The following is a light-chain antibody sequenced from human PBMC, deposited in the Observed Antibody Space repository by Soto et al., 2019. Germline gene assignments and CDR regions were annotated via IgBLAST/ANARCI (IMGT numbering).Light chain of an antibody. V-gene: IGKV3-15*01. CDR1: QSVSYN. J-gene: IGKJ4*01. CDR2: GAF. CDR3: QQYKNWPPLT. Sequence: EIVMTQSPATLSVSPGERATLSCRASQSVSYNLAWYQQKPGQGPRLLIYGAFTRATGIPARFSGSGSGTEFPLTISRLQSEDFAVYYCQQYKNWPPLTFGGGTKVEIK.